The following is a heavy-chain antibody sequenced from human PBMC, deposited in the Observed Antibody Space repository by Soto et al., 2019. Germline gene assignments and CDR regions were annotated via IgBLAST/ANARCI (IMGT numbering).Heavy chain of an antibody. J-gene: IGHJ4*02. Sequence: QVQLVQSGAEVRKPGASVKVSCKASGYTFTSYNIPWVRQPPGQGLRWMGIINPSGGSTSYAQKFQGRVTMTRDTSTSTVYMELSSLRSEDTAVYYCARAEGWELLLNFDYWGQGTLVTVSS. CDR2: INPSGGST. D-gene: IGHD1-26*01. V-gene: IGHV1-46*03. CDR3: ARAEGWELLLNFDY. CDR1: GYTFTSYN.